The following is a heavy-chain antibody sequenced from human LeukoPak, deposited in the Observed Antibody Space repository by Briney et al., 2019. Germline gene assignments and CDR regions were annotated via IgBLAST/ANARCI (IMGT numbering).Heavy chain of an antibody. Sequence: GGSLRLSCAASGFTFSSYSMNWFRQAPGKGLEWVSYISSSSSTIYYADSVKGRFTISRDNAKNSLYLQMNSLRAEDTAVYYCARDTPYSGYDKDAFDIWGQGTMVTVSS. J-gene: IGHJ3*02. D-gene: IGHD5-12*01. V-gene: IGHV3-48*01. CDR2: ISSSSSTI. CDR3: ARDTPYSGYDKDAFDI. CDR1: GFTFSSYS.